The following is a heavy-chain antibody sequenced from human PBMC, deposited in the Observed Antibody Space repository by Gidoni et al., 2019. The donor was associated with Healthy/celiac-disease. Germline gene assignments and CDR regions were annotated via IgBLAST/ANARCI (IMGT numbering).Heavy chain of an antibody. D-gene: IGHD6-13*01. CDR2: IRGSGGST. V-gene: IGHV3-23*01. CDR3: AKGGWSGQLVPASIYYFDY. Sequence: EVQLLESGGGWVHPGGSLSLSLAASGFPCSAHALSRVRKAPGEGLGWVSDIRGSGGSTYYDDSVKGRFTISRDNSKNTLYLQMNSLRAEDTAVYYCAKGGWSGQLVPASIYYFDYWGQGTLVTVSS. J-gene: IGHJ4*02. CDR1: GFPCSAHA.